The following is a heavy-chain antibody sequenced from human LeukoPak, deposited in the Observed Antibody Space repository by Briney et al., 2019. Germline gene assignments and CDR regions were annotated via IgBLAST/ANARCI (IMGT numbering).Heavy chain of an antibody. CDR3: AREDYDSSGNDY. Sequence: GGSLRLSCAASGFTFSSYAMHWVRQAPGKGLEWVAVISYDGSNKYYADSVKGRFTISRDNSKNTLYLQMNSLRAEDTAVYYCAREDYDSSGNDYWGQGTLVTVSS. V-gene: IGHV3-30-3*01. D-gene: IGHD3-22*01. J-gene: IGHJ4*02. CDR1: GFTFSSYA. CDR2: ISYDGSNK.